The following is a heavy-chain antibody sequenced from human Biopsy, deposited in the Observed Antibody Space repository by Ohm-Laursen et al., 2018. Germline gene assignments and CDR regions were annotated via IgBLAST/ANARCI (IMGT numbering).Heavy chain of an antibody. Sequence: SSVTVSCQASGYTFTSQYLHWVRQVPGQGLEWMGWINPHSGTTKFAQDFQGRVTMTRDTSITTAYMELRRLRSDDTAVYYCAKGQDLRGGAEYFQHWGQGALVTVSS. CDR2: INPHSGTT. CDR1: GYTFTSQY. J-gene: IGHJ1*01. CDR3: AKGQDLRGGAEYFQH. V-gene: IGHV1-2*02. D-gene: IGHD2-15*01.